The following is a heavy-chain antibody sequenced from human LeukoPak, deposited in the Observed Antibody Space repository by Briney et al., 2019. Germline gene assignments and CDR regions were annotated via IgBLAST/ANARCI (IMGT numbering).Heavy chain of an antibody. CDR1: GFTFSSYE. V-gene: IGHV3-48*03. Sequence: GGSLRLFCAASGFTFSSYEMNWVRQAPGKGLEWVSYISSSGSTIYYADSVKGRFTISRGNAKNSLYLQMNSLRAEDTAVYYCARSFCSSTSCYAYFDYWGQGTLVTVSS. CDR2: ISSSGSTI. D-gene: IGHD2-2*01. J-gene: IGHJ4*02. CDR3: ARSFCSSTSCYAYFDY.